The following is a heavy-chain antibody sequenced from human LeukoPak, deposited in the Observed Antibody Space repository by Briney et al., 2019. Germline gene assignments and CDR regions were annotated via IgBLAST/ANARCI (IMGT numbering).Heavy chain of an antibody. Sequence: ASVKVSCKASGYTFTGYYMHWVRQAPGQGLEWMGWINPNSGGTNYAQKFQGRATMTRDTSISTAYMELSRLRSDDTAVYYCARGGYSSSSPRANWFDPWGQGTLVTVSS. CDR3: ARGGYSSSSPRANWFDP. CDR2: INPNSGGT. D-gene: IGHD6-6*01. J-gene: IGHJ5*02. V-gene: IGHV1-2*02. CDR1: GYTFTGYY.